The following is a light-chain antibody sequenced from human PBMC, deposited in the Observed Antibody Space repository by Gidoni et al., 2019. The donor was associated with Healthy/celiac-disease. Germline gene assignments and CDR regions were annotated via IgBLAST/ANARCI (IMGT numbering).Light chain of an antibody. CDR3: QQYDNLPPYT. CDR2: DAS. V-gene: IGKV1-33*01. J-gene: IGKJ2*01. CDR1: QDISNY. Sequence: DIQMTQSPSSLSASVVDRVTITCQASQDISNYLNWYQQKPGKAPKLLIYDASNLETGVPSRFSGSGSGTDFTFTISSLQPEDIATYYCQQYDNLPPYTFXQXTKLXIK.